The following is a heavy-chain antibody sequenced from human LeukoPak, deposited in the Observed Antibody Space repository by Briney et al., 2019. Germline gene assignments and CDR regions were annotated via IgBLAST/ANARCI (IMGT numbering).Heavy chain of an antibody. CDR2: FIPIFGTA. CDR1: GGTFSSYA. CDR3: AREATAAMAEFDY. D-gene: IGHD2-2*01. Sequence: SVKVSCKASGGTFSSYAISWVRQAPGQGLEWMGGFIPIFGTATYAQKFQGRVTITADESTSTAYMELSSLRSEDTAVYYCAREATAAMAEFDYWGQGALVTVSS. V-gene: IGHV1-69*13. J-gene: IGHJ4*02.